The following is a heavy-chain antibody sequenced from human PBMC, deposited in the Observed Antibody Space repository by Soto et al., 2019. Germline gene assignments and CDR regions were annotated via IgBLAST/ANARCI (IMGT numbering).Heavy chain of an antibody. Sequence: EVQLVESGGGLVQPGGSLRLCCEASGFTLSSYWMSWIRQAPGKGLEWVANTRQDGGQSYLVDSVQGRFTISRDNAKKSVYLQRYRLRAVDTAVYDCVRDGSTGWRLVAWGQGTLVTVSS. CDR2: TRQDGGQS. CDR3: VRDGSTGWRLVA. J-gene: IGHJ5*02. V-gene: IGHV3-7*01. CDR1: GFTLSSYW. D-gene: IGHD6-19*01.